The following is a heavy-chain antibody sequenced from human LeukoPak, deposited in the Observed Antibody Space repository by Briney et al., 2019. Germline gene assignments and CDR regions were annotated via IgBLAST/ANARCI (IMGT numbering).Heavy chain of an antibody. CDR1: GFTFDDYA. Sequence: GRSLRLSCAASGFTFDDYAMHWVRQAPGKGLEWVSGISWNSGSIGYADSVKGRFTISRDNAKNSLYLQMNSLRAEDTALYYCAKDSSRWYKNAFDIWGQGTMVTVSS. CDR2: ISWNSGSI. CDR3: AKDSSRWYKNAFDI. D-gene: IGHD6-13*01. V-gene: IGHV3-9*01. J-gene: IGHJ3*02.